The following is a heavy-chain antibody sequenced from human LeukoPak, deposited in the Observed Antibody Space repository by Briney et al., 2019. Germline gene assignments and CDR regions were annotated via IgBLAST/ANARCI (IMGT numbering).Heavy chain of an antibody. J-gene: IGHJ4*02. CDR2: TYYRSKWYF. CDR3: ARGPLRYFDY. CDR1: GDSVSSNSTT. V-gene: IGHV6-1*01. D-gene: IGHD4-17*01. Sequence: SQTLSLTCAISGDSVSSNSTTWNWIRQPPSRGLEWLGRTYYRSKWYFDYAVAVKSRITIKPDTSKNQFSLQLNSVTPEDTAVYYCARGPLRYFDYWGQGSLVTVSS.